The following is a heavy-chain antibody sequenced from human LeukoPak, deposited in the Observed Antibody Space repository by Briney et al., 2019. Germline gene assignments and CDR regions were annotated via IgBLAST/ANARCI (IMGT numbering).Heavy chain of an antibody. CDR2: IYYSGST. J-gene: IGHJ4*02. Sequence: SETLSLTCTVSGGSISSHYWSWIRQPPGKGLEWIGYIYYSGSTNYNPSLKSRVTISVDTSKNQFSLKLSSVTAADTAVYYCARDAGRGATFDYWGQGTLVTVSS. V-gene: IGHV4-59*11. CDR3: ARDAGRGATFDY. CDR1: GGSISSHY. D-gene: IGHD1-26*01.